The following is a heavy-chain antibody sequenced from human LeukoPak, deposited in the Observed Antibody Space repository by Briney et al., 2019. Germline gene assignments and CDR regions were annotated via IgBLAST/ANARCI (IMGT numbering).Heavy chain of an antibody. CDR3: ARSGLSRFDY. J-gene: IGHJ4*02. CDR2: ISGSDGST. V-gene: IGHV3-23*01. CDR1: GFTFSSYA. Sequence: GGSLRLSCAASGFTFSSYAMSWVRQTPVKGLEWVSVISGSDGSTYYADSVKGRFTISRVNSKNTLYLQMNSLRAEDTAVYYCARSGLSRFDYWGQGTLVTVSS. D-gene: IGHD4/OR15-4a*01.